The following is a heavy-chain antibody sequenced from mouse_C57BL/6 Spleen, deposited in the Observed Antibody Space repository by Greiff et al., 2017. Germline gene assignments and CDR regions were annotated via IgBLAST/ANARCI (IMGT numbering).Heavy chain of an antibody. D-gene: IGHD3-1*01. CDR1: GYTFTSYW. V-gene: IGHV1-55*01. CDR2: IYPGSGST. Sequence: VKLMESGAELVKPGASVKMSCKASGYTFTSYWITWVKQRPGQGLEWIGDIYPGSGSTNYNEKFKSKATLTVDTSSSTAYMQLSSLTSEDSAVYYCASSSGFAYWGQGTLVTVSA. CDR3: ASSSGFAY. J-gene: IGHJ3*01.